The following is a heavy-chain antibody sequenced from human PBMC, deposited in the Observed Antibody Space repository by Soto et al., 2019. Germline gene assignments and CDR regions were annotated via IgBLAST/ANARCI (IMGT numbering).Heavy chain of an antibody. CDR3: TRHGYCSGGSCNQRTFRYYYYGMDV. J-gene: IGHJ6*02. Sequence: EVQLVESGGGLVQPGGSLKLSCAASGFTFSGSAMHWVRQASGKGLEWVGRIRSKANSYATAYAASVKGRFTISRDDSKNTAYLQMNSLKTEDTAVYYCTRHGYCSGGSCNQRTFRYYYYGMDVWGQGTTVTVSS. V-gene: IGHV3-73*02. D-gene: IGHD2-15*01. CDR2: IRSKANSYAT. CDR1: GFTFSGSA.